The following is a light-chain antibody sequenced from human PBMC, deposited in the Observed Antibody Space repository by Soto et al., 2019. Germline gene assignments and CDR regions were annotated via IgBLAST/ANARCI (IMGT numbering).Light chain of an antibody. CDR1: QSVSSSY. V-gene: IGKV3-20*01. CDR3: QQYGNSPYT. CDR2: SAS. Sequence: EIVLTQSPGTLSLSPGERATVSCRASQSVSSSYLAWYQQKPGQTPRLLIYSASSRATGIPDRFSGSGSGTDFTLTISRLEPEDFAVYYCQQYGNSPYTFGQGTKLEIK. J-gene: IGKJ2*01.